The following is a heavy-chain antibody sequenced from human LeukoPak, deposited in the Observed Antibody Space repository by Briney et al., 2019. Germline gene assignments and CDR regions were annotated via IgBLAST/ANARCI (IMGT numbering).Heavy chain of an antibody. D-gene: IGHD2-8*01. Sequence: GASVKVSCKASGYSFSSYEINWVRQAPGQGLEWMGWMNPGSGSTGHLEKFGGRLTMGRNTAINTAYMELSSLRSDDTAIYYCARGRKWEFGDWTNIWFDPWGQGTLVTVSS. CDR1: GYSFSSYE. CDR3: ARGRKWEFGDWTNIWFDP. J-gene: IGHJ5*02. V-gene: IGHV1-8*02. CDR2: MNPGSGST.